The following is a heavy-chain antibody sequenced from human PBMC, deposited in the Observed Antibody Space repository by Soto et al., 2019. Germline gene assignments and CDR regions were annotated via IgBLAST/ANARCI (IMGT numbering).Heavy chain of an antibody. J-gene: IGHJ4*02. CDR1: VFTFSGSA. CDR2: IRSKANSYAT. CDR3: HPLDYFDY. V-gene: IGHV3-73*02. Sequence: EVQLVESVGGLVQPGGSLKLSCAASVFTFSGSAMHWVRQASGKGLEWVGRIRSKANSYATAYAASVKGRFTISRDDSKNTAYLQMNSLKAEDTSVYYCHPLDYFDYWGQGTLGTVS.